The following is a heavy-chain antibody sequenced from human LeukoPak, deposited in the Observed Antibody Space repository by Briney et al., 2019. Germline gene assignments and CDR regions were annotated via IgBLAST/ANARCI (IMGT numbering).Heavy chain of an antibody. J-gene: IGHJ3*02. V-gene: IGHV3-21*01. CDR3: AGDLGSPHNWNDVMADAFDI. CDR1: GFTFSSYS. CDR2: ISSSSSYI. D-gene: IGHD1-1*01. Sequence: PGGSLRLSCAASGFTFSSYSMNWVRQAPGKGLEWVSSISSSSSYIYYADSVKGRFTISRDNAKNSLYLQMNSLRAEDTAVYYCAGDLGSPHNWNDVMADAFDIWGQGTMVTVSS.